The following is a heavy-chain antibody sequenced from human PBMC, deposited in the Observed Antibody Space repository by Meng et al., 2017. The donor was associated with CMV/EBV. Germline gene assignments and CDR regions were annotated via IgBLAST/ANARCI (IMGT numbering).Heavy chain of an antibody. CDR2: ISSSSSYI. D-gene: IGHD6-6*01. CDR3: ARDPGRIAARPWY. CDR1: GFTFSSYG. J-gene: IGHJ4*02. Sequence: GGSLRLSCAASGFTFSSYGMNWVRQAPGKGLEWVSSISSSSSYIYYADSVKGRFTISRDNAKNSLYLQMNSLRAEDTAVYYCARDPGRIAARPWYWGQGTLVTVSS. V-gene: IGHV3-21*01.